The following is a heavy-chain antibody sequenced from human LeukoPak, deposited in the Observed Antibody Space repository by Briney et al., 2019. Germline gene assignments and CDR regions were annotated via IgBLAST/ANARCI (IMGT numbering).Heavy chain of an antibody. CDR2: INWGSGDI. D-gene: IGHD1-14*01. CDR1: GFTFDDYA. CDR3: ARSPGSRALLSYFDY. V-gene: IGHV3-9*01. Sequence: GRSLRLSCAASGFTFDDYAMSWVRQAPGKGLEWVSTINWGSGDIVYADSVKGRFTISRDDAKNSLYLHMSGLRGEDTAFYYCARSPGSRALLSYFDYWGQGTLVTVSS. J-gene: IGHJ4*02.